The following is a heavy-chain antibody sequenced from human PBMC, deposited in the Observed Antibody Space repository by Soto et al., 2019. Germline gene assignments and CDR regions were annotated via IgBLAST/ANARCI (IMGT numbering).Heavy chain of an antibody. D-gene: IGHD6-13*01. CDR2: ISWNSGSI. CDR1: GFTFDDYA. V-gene: IGHV3-9*01. Sequence: EVQLGESGGGLVQPGRSLRLSCAASGFTFDDYAMHWVRQAPVKGLEWVSGISWNSGSIGYADSVKGRFTISRDNAKNSLYLQMNSLRAEDTALYYCAKGRIAGTYYFDYWGQGTLVTVS. J-gene: IGHJ4*02. CDR3: AKGRIAGTYYFDY.